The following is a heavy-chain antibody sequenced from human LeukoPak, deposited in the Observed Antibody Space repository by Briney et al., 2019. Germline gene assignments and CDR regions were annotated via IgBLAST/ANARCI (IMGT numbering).Heavy chain of an antibody. J-gene: IGHJ4*02. CDR3: ARAGSIYGWFDY. CDR2: MYYSGTT. V-gene: IGHV4-59*13. D-gene: IGHD5-18*01. CDR1: GGSISTYS. Sequence: SETLSLTCSVSGGSISTYSWSWVRLPPGKGLEWVGHMYYSGTTKYNPSLKSRVTISVDTSKNQFSLRLSSVTAADTAVYFCARAGSIYGWFDYWGQGTLVTVSS.